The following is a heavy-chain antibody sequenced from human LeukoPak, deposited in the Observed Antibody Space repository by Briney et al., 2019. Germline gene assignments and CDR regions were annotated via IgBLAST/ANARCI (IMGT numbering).Heavy chain of an antibody. J-gene: IGHJ5*02. CDR1: GGSISSGGYY. V-gene: IGHV4-31*03. D-gene: IGHD6-19*01. CDR2: IYYSGST. CDR3: ARGLSAVAGLRAYNWFDP. Sequence: PSETLSLTCTVSGGSISSGGYYWSWIRQHPGKGLEWIGYIYYSGSTYYNPSLKSRVTISADTSKNQFSLNLSSVTAADTAVYYCARGLSAVAGLRAYNWFDPWGQGTLVTVSS.